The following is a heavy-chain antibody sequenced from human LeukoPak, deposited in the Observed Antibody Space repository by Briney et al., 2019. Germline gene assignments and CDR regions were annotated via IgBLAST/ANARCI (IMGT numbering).Heavy chain of an antibody. Sequence: SETLSLTCTVSGGSISGYYWSWIRQPPGKGLEWIGYIYSSGSTNYSPSLKTRVTISVDTSKNQFSLKLSSVTAAVTAVYYCARTLALGHFDYWGQGTLVTVSS. J-gene: IGHJ4*02. D-gene: IGHD3-3*02. V-gene: IGHV4-59*08. CDR1: GGSISGYY. CDR3: ARTLALGHFDY. CDR2: IYSSGST.